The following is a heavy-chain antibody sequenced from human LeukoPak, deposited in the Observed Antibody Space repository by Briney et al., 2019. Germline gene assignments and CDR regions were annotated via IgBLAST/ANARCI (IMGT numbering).Heavy chain of an antibody. V-gene: IGHV3-66*02. CDR3: ARGIQGYITAFGY. CDR1: GFTVSSNY. D-gene: IGHD5-18*01. Sequence: GGSLRLSCAASGFTVSSNYMSWVRQAPGKGLEWVSIIYGGGSTYYADSVKGRFTISRDNSKNTLFLQMNSLRAEDTAVYYCARGIQGYITAFGYWGQGTLVTVSS. J-gene: IGHJ4*02. CDR2: IYGGGST.